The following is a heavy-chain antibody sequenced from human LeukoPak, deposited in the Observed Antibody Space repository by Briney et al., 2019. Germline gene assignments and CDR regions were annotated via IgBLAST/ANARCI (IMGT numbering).Heavy chain of an antibody. D-gene: IGHD1-1*01. J-gene: IGHJ4*02. CDR2: IYSGGSA. CDR3: AKTGNPATGDF. V-gene: IGHV3-53*01. Sequence: GGSLRLSCAASGFTVSSNYMSWVRQAPGKGLEWVSVIYSGGSAYYADSVKGRFTISRDNSKNTLYLQMNSLRAEDSAVYYCAKTGNPATGDFWGQGTLVTVSS. CDR1: GFTVSSNY.